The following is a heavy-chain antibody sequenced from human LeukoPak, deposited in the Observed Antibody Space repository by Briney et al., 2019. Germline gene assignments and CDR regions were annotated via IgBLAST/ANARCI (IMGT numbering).Heavy chain of an antibody. CDR2: FSSRKNIV. Sequence: GGSLRLSCVTSGVSFYIYGMSWVRRAPGKGLEWISYFSSRKNIVNYADSVKGRFTISRDKAKTSLYLQMNSLRAEDTAVYYCVRDQQWESPHYFDFWGQGTPVTVSS. CDR3: VRDQQWESPHYFDF. V-gene: IGHV3-48*01. J-gene: IGHJ4*02. CDR1: GVSFYIYG. D-gene: IGHD1-26*01.